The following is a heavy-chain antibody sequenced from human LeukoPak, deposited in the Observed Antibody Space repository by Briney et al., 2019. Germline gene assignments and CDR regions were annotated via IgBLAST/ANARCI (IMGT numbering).Heavy chain of an antibody. CDR2: INPNSGGT. D-gene: IGHD2-2*01. CDR1: GYTFTGYY. V-gene: IGHV1-2*04. Sequence: ASVKVSCKASGYTFTGYYMHWVRQAPGQGLEWMGWINPNSGGTNYAQKFQGWVTMTRDTSISTAYMELSRLRSDDTAVYYCARARYCSSTSCYGGWFDPWGQGTLVTVSP. CDR3: ARARYCSSTSCYGGWFDP. J-gene: IGHJ5*02.